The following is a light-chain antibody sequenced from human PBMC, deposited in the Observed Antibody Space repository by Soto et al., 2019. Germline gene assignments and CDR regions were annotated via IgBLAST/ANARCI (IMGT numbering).Light chain of an antibody. CDR2: GAS. Sequence: EIVLTQSPGTLSLSPGERATLSCRASQSVSSSYLAWYQQKPGQAPRLLIYGASSRATGIPDRFSGSGSGTDFTLTISXXXXXXXAVYYCQQYGSSPPNTFGQGTKLEIK. CDR1: QSVSSSY. CDR3: QQYGSSPPNT. V-gene: IGKV3-20*01. J-gene: IGKJ2*01.